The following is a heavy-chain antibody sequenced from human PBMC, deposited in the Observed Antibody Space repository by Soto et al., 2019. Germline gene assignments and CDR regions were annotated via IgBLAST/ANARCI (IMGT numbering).Heavy chain of an antibody. J-gene: IGHJ6*02. D-gene: IGHD3-10*01. V-gene: IGHV4-31*03. CDR3: ARAPLPYGSGTRRPYYYYGMDV. CDR2: IYYSGST. CDR1: GGSISSGGYY. Sequence: SETLSLTCTVSGGSISSGGYYWSWIRQHPGKGLEWIGYIYYSGSTYYNPSLKSRVTISVDTSKNQFSLKLSSVTAADTAVYYCARAPLPYGSGTRRPYYYYGMDVWGQGTTVTVSS.